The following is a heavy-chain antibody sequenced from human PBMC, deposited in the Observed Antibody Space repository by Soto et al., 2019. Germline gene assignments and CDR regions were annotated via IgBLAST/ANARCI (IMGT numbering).Heavy chain of an antibody. Sequence: GGSLRLSCAASGFTVSSNYMSWVRQAPGKGLEWVSVIYSGGSTYYADSVKGRFTISRDNSKNTLYLQMNSLRAEDTAVYYCARTPSSDCSSTSCYLYADYYGMDVWGQGTTVTVAS. CDR1: GFTVSSNY. V-gene: IGHV3-53*01. D-gene: IGHD2-2*01. CDR2: IYSGGST. CDR3: ARTPSSDCSSTSCYLYADYYGMDV. J-gene: IGHJ6*02.